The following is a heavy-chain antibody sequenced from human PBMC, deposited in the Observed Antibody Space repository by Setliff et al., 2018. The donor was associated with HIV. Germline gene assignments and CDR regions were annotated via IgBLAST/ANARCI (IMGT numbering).Heavy chain of an antibody. CDR3: AKVFAFGVDGFDI. J-gene: IGHJ3*02. CDR2: ISLSGGST. CDR1: GITLSNYA. Sequence: GGSLRLSCAASGITLSNYAMSWVRQAPGKGLEWVSGISLSGGSTYYADSVKGRFTIFRDNSQNALYLQMNSLTDEDTAVYYCAKVFAFGVDGFDIWGQGTMVT. V-gene: IGHV3-23*01. D-gene: IGHD3-10*01.